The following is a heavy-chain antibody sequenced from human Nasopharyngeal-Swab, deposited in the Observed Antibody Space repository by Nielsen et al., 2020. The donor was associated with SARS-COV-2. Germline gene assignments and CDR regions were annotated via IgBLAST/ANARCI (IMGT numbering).Heavy chain of an antibody. CDR1: GFTFADYA. CDR2: ISWNSGSI. D-gene: IGHD3-3*01. J-gene: IGHJ1*01. V-gene: IGHV3-9*01. CDR3: ATGSGYYRGGYFQH. Sequence: SLRLSCAASGFTFADYAIPRGRQAPGKGLEWVSGISWNSGSIGYADSVKGRFTISRDNAKNSLYLQMNSLRAEDTALYYCATGSGYYRGGYFQHWGQGTLVTVSS.